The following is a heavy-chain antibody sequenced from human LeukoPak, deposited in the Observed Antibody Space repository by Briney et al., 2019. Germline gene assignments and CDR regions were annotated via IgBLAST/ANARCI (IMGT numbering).Heavy chain of an antibody. CDR2: IYYSGST. CDR1: GGSISSGGYY. J-gene: IGHJ5*02. Sequence: NPSQTLSLTCTVSGGSISSGGYYWSWIRQHPGKGLERIGYIYYSGSTYYNPSLKSRVTISVNTSKNQFSLKLSSVTAADTAVYYCARVEGDYMYWFDPWGQGTLVTVSS. CDR3: ARVEGDYMYWFDP. V-gene: IGHV4-31*03. D-gene: IGHD4-17*01.